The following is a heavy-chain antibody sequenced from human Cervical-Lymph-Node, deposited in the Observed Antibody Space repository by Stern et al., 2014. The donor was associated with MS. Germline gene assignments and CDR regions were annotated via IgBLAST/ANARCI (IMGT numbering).Heavy chain of an antibody. CDR3: ARGSDWYPLDY. CDR2: ISFDGAKT. J-gene: IGHJ4*02. CDR1: GFAFSTYG. V-gene: IGHV3-30*03. D-gene: IGHD6-19*01. Sequence: VQLLESGGGVVQPGRSLRLSCSPSGFAFSTYGMHWVRQAPGQGLERVALISFDGAKTYYADSLKGRFTISRDNPKNTLYLQMKSLRGEDTAVYYCARGSDWYPLDYWGQGTLVTVSS.